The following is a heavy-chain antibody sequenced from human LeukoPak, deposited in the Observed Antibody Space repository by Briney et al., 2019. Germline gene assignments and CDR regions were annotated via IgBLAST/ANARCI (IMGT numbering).Heavy chain of an antibody. CDR3: ARGRTMVRGVTYNWFDP. CDR2: MNPNSGNT. J-gene: IGHJ5*02. CDR1: GYTFTIYD. Sequence: ASVTVSFKASGYTFTIYDINWVRQATGQGLEWMGWMNPNSGNTGYAQKFQGRVTMTRNTSISTAYMELSSLRSEDTAVYYCARGRTMVRGVTYNWFDPWGQGTLVTVSS. V-gene: IGHV1-8*01. D-gene: IGHD3-10*01.